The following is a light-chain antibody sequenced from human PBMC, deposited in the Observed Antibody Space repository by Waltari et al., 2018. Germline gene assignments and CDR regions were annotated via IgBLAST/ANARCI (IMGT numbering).Light chain of an antibody. CDR2: HVS. V-gene: IGLV2-14*01. CDR1: SRDVGGYNY. Sequence: QSALTQPASVSGSPGQSITISCTGSSRDVGGYNYCSWYQQHPGKAPKLMTYHVSERPSGVSNRFSGSKSGNTASLTISGLQAEDEADYYCISYTTSNTWVFGGGTKLTVL. J-gene: IGLJ3*02. CDR3: ISYTTSNTWV.